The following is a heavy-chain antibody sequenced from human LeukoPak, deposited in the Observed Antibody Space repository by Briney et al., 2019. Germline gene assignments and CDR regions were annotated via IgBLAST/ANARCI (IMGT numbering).Heavy chain of an antibody. J-gene: IGHJ4*02. V-gene: IGHV4-39*07. CDR2: IYYSGST. D-gene: IGHD3-10*01. Sequence: SETLSLTCTVSGGSISSSSYYWGWIRQPPGKGLEWIGSIYYSGSTYYNPSLKSRVTISVDTSKNQFSLKLSSVTAADTAVYYCARDWRITMVRGGYYFDYWGQGTLVTVSS. CDR3: ARDWRITMVRGGYYFDY. CDR1: GGSISSSSYY.